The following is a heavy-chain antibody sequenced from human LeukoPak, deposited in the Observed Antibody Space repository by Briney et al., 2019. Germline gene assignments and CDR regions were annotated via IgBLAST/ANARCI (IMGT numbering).Heavy chain of an antibody. CDR2: MNPNSGNT. V-gene: IGHV1-8*03. D-gene: IGHD1-26*01. Sequence: ASVKVSCKASGYTFTSYDINWVRQATGQGLEWMGWMNPNSGNTGYAQKFQGRVTITRNTSISTAYMELSSLRSEDTAVYYCARGGGSYYVLDYWGQGTLVTVSS. J-gene: IGHJ4*02. CDR3: ARGGGSYYVLDY. CDR1: GYTFTSYD.